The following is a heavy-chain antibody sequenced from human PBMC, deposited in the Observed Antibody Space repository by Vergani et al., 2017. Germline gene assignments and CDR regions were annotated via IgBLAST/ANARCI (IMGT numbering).Heavy chain of an antibody. CDR2: IYHSGST. J-gene: IGHJ4*02. CDR1: GGSISSSSYY. D-gene: IGHD4-17*01. CDR3: ARGKLTTVTTPFDY. Sequence: QLQLQESGPGLVKPSETLSLTCTVSGGSISSSSYYWGWIRQPPGKGLEWIGSIYHSGSTYYNPSLKSRVTISVDRSKNQFSLKLSSVTAADTAVYYCARGKLTTVTTPFDYWGQGTLVTVSS. V-gene: IGHV4-39*07.